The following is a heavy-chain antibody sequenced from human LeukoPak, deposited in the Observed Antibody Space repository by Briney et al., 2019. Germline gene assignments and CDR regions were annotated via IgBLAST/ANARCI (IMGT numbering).Heavy chain of an antibody. CDR3: ARLYDSSGYYYPFDY. CDR1: GGSISSSSYY. J-gene: IGHJ4*02. V-gene: IGHV4-61*05. Sequence: SETLSLTCTVSGGSISSSSYYWSWIRQPPGKGLEWIGYIYYSGSTNYNPSLKSRVTISVDTSKNHFSLKLSSVTAADTAVCYCARLYDSSGYYYPFDYWGQGTLVTVSS. CDR2: IYYSGST. D-gene: IGHD3-22*01.